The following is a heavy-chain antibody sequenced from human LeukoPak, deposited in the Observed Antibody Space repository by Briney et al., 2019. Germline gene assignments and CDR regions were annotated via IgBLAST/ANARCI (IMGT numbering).Heavy chain of an antibody. CDR1: GFTFDDYG. V-gene: IGHV3-20*01. CDR3: ARLGITMVRGVITSRYYYYMDV. J-gene: IGHJ6*03. Sequence: GGSLRLSCAASGFTFDDYGISWVRQAPGKGLEWVSGINWNGGSTGYADPVKGRFTISRDNAKNSLYLQMNSLRAEDTALYHCARLGITMVRGVITSRYYYYMDVWGKGTTVTISS. D-gene: IGHD3-10*01. CDR2: INWNGGST.